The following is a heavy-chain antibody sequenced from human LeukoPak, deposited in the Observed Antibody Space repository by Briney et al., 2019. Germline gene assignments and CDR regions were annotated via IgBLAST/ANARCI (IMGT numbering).Heavy chain of an antibody. CDR1: GYNFTGYY. CDR2: ISAYNGHT. V-gene: IGHV1-18*04. D-gene: IGHD3-22*01. CDR3: ARDYAYYYDSSGYSVAEYFQH. J-gene: IGHJ1*01. Sequence: GASVKVFCKASGYNFTGYYMHWVRQAPGQGLEWMGWISAYNGHTNYAQKLQGRVTMTTDTSTSTAYMELRSLRSDDTAVYYCARDYAYYYDSSGYSVAEYFQHWGQGTLVTVSS.